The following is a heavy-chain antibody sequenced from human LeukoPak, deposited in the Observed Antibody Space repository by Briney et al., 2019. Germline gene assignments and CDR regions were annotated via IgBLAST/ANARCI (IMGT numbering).Heavy chain of an antibody. Sequence: GGSLRLSCAASGFTFSSYSMNWVRQAPGKGLEWVSHIIGSSSTIYYADSVKGRFTISRDNARTSLYLQMNSLRAEDTAVYYCSRTGPDGAMDDFDSWGQGTLVTVSS. V-gene: IGHV3-48*04. D-gene: IGHD1-14*01. CDR2: IIGSSSTI. CDR1: GFTFSSYS. CDR3: SRTGPDGAMDDFDS. J-gene: IGHJ4*02.